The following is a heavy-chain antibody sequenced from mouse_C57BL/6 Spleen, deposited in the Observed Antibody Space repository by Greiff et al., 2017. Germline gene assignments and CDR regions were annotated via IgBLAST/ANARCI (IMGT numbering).Heavy chain of an antibody. CDR3: ARGWDVEDFDY. D-gene: IGHD4-1*01. V-gene: IGHV1-82*01. CDR1: GYAFSSAW. J-gene: IGHJ2*01. CDR2: IYPGDGDT. Sequence: QVQLKQSGPELVKPGASVKISCKASGYAFSSAWMNWVKQRPGKGLEWIGRIYPGDGDTNYNGKLKGKATLTADKSSSTAYMQLSSLTSEDSAVYFCARGWDVEDFDYWGQGTTLTVSS.